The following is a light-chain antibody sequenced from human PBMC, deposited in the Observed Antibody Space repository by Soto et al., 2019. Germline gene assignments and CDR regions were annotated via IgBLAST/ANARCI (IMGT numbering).Light chain of an antibody. CDR1: QNINAW. CDR3: QHYSLYSPWT. CDR2: DAS. J-gene: IGKJ1*01. Sequence: DIHMTQSPSSLSVSVGDRVTITCRTSQNINAWLAWYQQRPGQAPKLLIYDASTVQSGVRSRFSGSGSGTEFTLTISSLQPDDSATYYCQHYSLYSPWTFGQGTKVEIK. V-gene: IGKV1-5*01.